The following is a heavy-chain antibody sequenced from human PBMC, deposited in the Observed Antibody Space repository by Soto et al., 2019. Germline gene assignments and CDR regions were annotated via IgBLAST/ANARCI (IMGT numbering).Heavy chain of an antibody. V-gene: IGHV6-1*01. J-gene: IGHJ5*02. D-gene: IGHD5-12*01. CDR1: GDSVSSNTAS. Sequence: PSQTLSLTCAISGDSVSSNTASWNWIRQSPSRGLEWLGRTYFRSKWYNDYAVSVKSGIIINTDTSNNQFSLQLNSVTPEDTAVYFCAKGDNLGPKTGYAFDPWGQGIMVTVSS. CDR3: AKGDNLGPKTGYAFDP. CDR2: TYFRSKWYN.